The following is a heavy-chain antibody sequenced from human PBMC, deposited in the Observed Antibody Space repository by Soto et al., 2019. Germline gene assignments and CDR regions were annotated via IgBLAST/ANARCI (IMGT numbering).Heavy chain of an antibody. CDR1: GYTFTDNY. J-gene: IGHJ4*02. CDR2: INPKSGGT. CDR3: ARAYHGSGSPKF. Sequence: ASVKVSCKASGYTFTDNYLHWVRQAPGQGLEWMGGINPKSGGTDFAQKFQGRVTMTRDTAITTGYMELTRLRSDDTALYYCARAYHGSGSPKFWGQGTLVTVSS. V-gene: IGHV1-2*02. D-gene: IGHD3-10*01.